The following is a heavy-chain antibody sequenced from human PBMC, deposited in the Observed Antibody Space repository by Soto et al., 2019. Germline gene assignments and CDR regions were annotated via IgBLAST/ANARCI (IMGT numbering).Heavy chain of an antibody. CDR1: GFTFSSYS. CDR3: ARGDGDFWSGYYTGIRSENAFDI. Sequence: GGSLRLSCAASGFTFSSYSMNWVRQAPGKGLEWVSYISSSSSTIYYADSVKGRFTISRDNAKNSLYLQMNSLRDEDTAVYYCARGDGDFWSGYYTGIRSENAFDIWGQGTMVTVSS. J-gene: IGHJ3*02. V-gene: IGHV3-48*02. D-gene: IGHD3-3*01. CDR2: ISSSSSTI.